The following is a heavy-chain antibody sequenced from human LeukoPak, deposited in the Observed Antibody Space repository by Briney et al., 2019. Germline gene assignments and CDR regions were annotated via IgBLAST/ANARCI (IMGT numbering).Heavy chain of an antibody. D-gene: IGHD5-18*01. CDR1: GGSISSSSYY. J-gene: IGHJ4*02. CDR3: ARRVDTARSIPDRYFDY. Sequence: PSETLSLTCTVSGGSISSSSYYWGWIRQPPGKGLEWTGSIYYSGSTYYNPSLKSRVTISVDTSKNQFSLKLSSVTAADTAVYYCARRVDTARSIPDRYFDYWGQGTLVTVSS. CDR2: IYYSGST. V-gene: IGHV4-39*01.